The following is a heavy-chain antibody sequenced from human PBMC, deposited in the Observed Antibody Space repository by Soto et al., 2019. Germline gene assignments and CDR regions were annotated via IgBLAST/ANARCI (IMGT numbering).Heavy chain of an antibody. J-gene: IGHJ4*02. V-gene: IGHV3-23*01. CDR1: GFTFSSYA. CDR3: AKGRRGYFDWLLPFDY. D-gene: IGHD3-9*01. Sequence: GGSLRLSCAASGFTFSSYAMSWVRQAPGKGLEWVSAISGSGGSTYYADSVKGRFTISRDNSKNTLYLQMNSLRAEDTAVYYCAKGRRGYFDWLLPFDYWGQGTLVTV. CDR2: ISGSGGST.